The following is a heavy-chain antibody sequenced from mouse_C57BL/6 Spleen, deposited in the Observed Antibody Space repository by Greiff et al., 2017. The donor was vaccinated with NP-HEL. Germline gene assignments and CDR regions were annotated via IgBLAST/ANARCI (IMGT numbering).Heavy chain of an antibody. CDR1: GYAFTNYL. Sequence: VQLQQSGAELVRPGTSVKVSCKASGYAFTNYLIEWVKQRPGQGLEWIGVINPGSGGTNYNEKFKGKATLTADKSSSTAYMQLSSLTSEDSAVYFCARLGYYGSSYDWYFDVWGTRTTVTVSS. CDR2: INPGSGGT. D-gene: IGHD1-1*01. CDR3: ARLGYYGSSYDWYFDV. V-gene: IGHV1-54*01. J-gene: IGHJ1*03.